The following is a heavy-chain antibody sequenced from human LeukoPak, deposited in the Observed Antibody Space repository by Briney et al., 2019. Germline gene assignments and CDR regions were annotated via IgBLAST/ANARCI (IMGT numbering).Heavy chain of an antibody. Sequence: PGGSLRLSCAASGFTFSSYSMNWVRQAPGKGLEWVSSISSSSNYIYYANSVKGRFTTSRDNAKNSLYLQMNSLRAEDTAVYYCARAGSGSYRSFDYWGQGTLVTVSS. CDR3: ARAGSGSYRSFDY. D-gene: IGHD1-26*01. CDR2: ISSSSNYI. V-gene: IGHV3-21*01. J-gene: IGHJ4*02. CDR1: GFTFSSYS.